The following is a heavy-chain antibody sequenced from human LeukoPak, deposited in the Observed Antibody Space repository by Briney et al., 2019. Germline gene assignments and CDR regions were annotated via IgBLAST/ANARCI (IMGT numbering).Heavy chain of an antibody. CDR1: GFTVSSNY. CDR2: IYSGGST. V-gene: IGHV3-66*02. Sequence: PGGSLRLSCAASGFTVSSNYMSWVRQAPGKGLEWVSIIYSGGSTYYTDSVKGRFTISRDNSKNTLYLHVNSLRAEDTAVYYCARVMRDLREGYDISGQGTMVTVSS. J-gene: IGHJ3*02. CDR3: ARVMRDLREGYDI. D-gene: IGHD2-21*01.